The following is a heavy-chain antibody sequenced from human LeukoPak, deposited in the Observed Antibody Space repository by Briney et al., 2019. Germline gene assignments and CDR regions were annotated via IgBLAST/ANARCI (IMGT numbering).Heavy chain of an antibody. D-gene: IGHD3-22*01. Sequence: PGGSLRLSCAASGFTFSSYGMHWVRQAPGKGLGWVAVISYDGSNKYYADSVKGRFTISRDNTKNTLYLQMNSLRAEDTAVYYCAKDVGSYDSSGYSPYYYYGMDVWGQGTTVTVSS. CDR3: AKDVGSYDSSGYSPYYYYGMDV. CDR1: GFTFSSYG. J-gene: IGHJ6*02. V-gene: IGHV3-30*18. CDR2: ISYDGSNK.